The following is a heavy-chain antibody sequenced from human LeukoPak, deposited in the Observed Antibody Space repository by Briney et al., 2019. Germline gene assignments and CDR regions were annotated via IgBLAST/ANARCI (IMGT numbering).Heavy chain of an antibody. V-gene: IGHV4-39*07. CDR3: ARSYCAIDTCSPHNWFDP. Sequence: SETLSLTCSVSGGSISSGNYYWAWIRQPPGNGLEWIGSIFYRGTTYYNPSLKSPVTISQDKSKNQFSLHLTSVTAADTAFYYCARSYCAIDTCSPHNWFDPWGRGILVTVSS. J-gene: IGHJ5*02. D-gene: IGHD2-8*01. CDR2: IFYRGTT. CDR1: GGSISSGNYY.